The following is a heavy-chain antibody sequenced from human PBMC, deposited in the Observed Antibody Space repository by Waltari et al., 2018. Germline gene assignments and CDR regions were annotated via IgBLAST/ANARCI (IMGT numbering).Heavy chain of an antibody. CDR3: AKNWGGLDY. CDR1: GFSFNTFA. D-gene: IGHD3-16*01. CDR2: ISNSGDSV. V-gene: IGHV3-23*01. J-gene: IGHJ4*02. Sequence: EVQVLESGGTLVQHGGALRLSCAASGFSFNTFAVTWVRQGPGKGLELVSGISNSGDSVYYADSVKGRFTISRDNSKNTLYLQMNSLRAEDTAVYYCAKNWGGLDYWGQGTLVTVSS.